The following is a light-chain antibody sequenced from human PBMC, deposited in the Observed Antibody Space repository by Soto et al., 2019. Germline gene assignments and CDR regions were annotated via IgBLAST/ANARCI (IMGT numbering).Light chain of an antibody. J-gene: IGKJ1*01. Sequence: DIVLRQSPGTLSLSPGQRATLSCRASQNIRSNYIAWFQQKPRQPPRLLIYGAINRATGIPARFSGSGSGTEFSLTISSLEPEDFVVYYCQQYHSPPLTFGPGTKVEIK. CDR3: QQYHSPPLT. CDR1: QNIRSNY. V-gene: IGKV3-20*01. CDR2: GAI.